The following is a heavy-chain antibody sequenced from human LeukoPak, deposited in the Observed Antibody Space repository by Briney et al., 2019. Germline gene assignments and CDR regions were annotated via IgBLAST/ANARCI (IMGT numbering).Heavy chain of an antibody. CDR1: GFSFSDYS. D-gene: IGHD7-27*01. V-gene: IGHV3-48*02. CDR2: ISTSSGTI. J-gene: IGHJ4*02. Sequence: GGSLRHSCAASGFSFSDYSMNWVRLAPGKGLEWVSYISTSSGTISYADSVKGRFTISRDDAKSSLYLQMNSLRDEDMAVYYCARDRDWGFDYWGQGTLVTVSS. CDR3: ARDRDWGFDY.